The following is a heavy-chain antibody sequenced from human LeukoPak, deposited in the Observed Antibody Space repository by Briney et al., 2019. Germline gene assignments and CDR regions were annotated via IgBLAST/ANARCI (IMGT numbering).Heavy chain of an antibody. V-gene: IGHV1-2*02. J-gene: IGHJ6*02. CDR2: INPNSGGT. CDR3: ATPRDGGYYYYYGMDV. D-gene: IGHD5-24*01. Sequence: ASVKVSCKASGYTFTGYYMHWVRQAPGQGLEWMGWINPNSGGTNYAQKFQGRVTMTRDTSISTAYMELSRLRSEDTAVYYCATPRDGGYYYYYGMDVWGQGTTVTVSS. CDR1: GYTFTGYY.